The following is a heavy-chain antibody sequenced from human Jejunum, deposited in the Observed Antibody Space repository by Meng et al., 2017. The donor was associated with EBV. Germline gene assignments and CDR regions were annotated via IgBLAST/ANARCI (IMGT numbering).Heavy chain of an antibody. Sequence: EGRLVGAGGGLDKPGGSLRLSCAASGFNFDNTWMNWVRQAPGKGPEWIGRIKRKSDGLTTEYIASVQGRFIISRDDSNNILYLEMNGLKTEDTAVYYCTSRVVTTNDYWGQGTLVTVSS. V-gene: IGHV3-15*01. D-gene: IGHD4-17*01. CDR3: TSRVVTTNDY. CDR1: GFNFDNTW. CDR2: IKRKSDGLTT. J-gene: IGHJ4*02.